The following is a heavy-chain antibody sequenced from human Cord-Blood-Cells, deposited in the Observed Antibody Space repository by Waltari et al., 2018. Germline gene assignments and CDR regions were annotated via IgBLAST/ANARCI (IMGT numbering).Heavy chain of an antibody. CDR3: ARDQRDGLWFRGNIPDY. CDR2: IWYDGSNK. CDR1: GFTFSSYG. Sequence: QVQLVESGGGVVQPGRSLRLSCAASGFTFSSYGMHWVRQPPGKGLEGVAVIWYDGSNKYYADSVKGRFTISRDNSKNTLYLQMNSLRAEDTAVYYCARDQRDGLWFRGNIPDYWGQGTLVTVSS. V-gene: IGHV3-33*01. D-gene: IGHD3-10*01. J-gene: IGHJ4*02.